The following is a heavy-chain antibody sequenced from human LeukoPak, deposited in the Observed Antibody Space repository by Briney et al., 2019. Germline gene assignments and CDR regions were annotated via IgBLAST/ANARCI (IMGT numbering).Heavy chain of an antibody. CDR3: TRGSGITGTTYGY. J-gene: IGHJ4*02. CDR2: IRSKAYGGTT. V-gene: IGHV3-49*04. D-gene: IGHD1-7*01. CDR1: GFTFGDYA. Sequence: GGSLRLSCTASGFTFGDYAMSWVRQAPGKGLEWVGFIRSKAYGGTTEYAASVKGRFTISRDDSKSIAYLQMNSLKTEDTAVYYCTRGSGITGTTYGYWGQGTLVTASS.